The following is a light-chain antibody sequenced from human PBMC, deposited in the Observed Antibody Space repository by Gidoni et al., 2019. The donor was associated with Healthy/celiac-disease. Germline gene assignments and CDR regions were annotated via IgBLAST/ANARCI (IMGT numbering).Light chain of an antibody. CDR3: QQYNSYSPLT. V-gene: IGKV1-5*03. Sequence: DIQMTQSPSTLSASVGDRVTITCRASQRISSWLAWYQQKPGKAPKLLIYKASSLESVVPSRFSGSGSGTEFTLTISSLQPDDFATYYCQQYNSYSPLTFGGGTKVEIK. CDR2: KAS. CDR1: QRISSW. J-gene: IGKJ4*01.